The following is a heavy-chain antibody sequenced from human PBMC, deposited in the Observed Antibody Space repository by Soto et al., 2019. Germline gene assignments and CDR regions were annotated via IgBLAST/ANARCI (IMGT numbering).Heavy chain of an antibody. V-gene: IGHV3-23*01. Sequence: EVQLLESGGGLVQPGGSLRLSCAASGFTFSSYAMSWVRQAPGKGLEWVSAISDSGGSTYYADSVKGRFTISRDNSKNTLYLQMNSLRAEDTVVYYCAKDYCSSTSCYLYYFDYWGQGTLVTVSS. CDR3: AKDYCSSTSCYLYYFDY. D-gene: IGHD2-2*01. CDR2: ISDSGGST. CDR1: GFTFSSYA. J-gene: IGHJ4*02.